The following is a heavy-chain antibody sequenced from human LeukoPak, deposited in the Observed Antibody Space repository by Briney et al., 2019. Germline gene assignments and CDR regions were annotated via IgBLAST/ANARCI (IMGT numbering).Heavy chain of an antibody. CDR1: GFTFGDYA. Sequence: HSGGSLRLSCTASGFTFGDYAMSWVRQAPGKGLEWVGFIRSKAYGGTTEYAASVKGRFTISRDGSKSIAYLQMNSLKTEDTAVYYCTRLGFLEWSYFDYWGQGTLVTASS. D-gene: IGHD3-3*01. CDR3: TRLGFLEWSYFDY. V-gene: IGHV3-49*04. CDR2: IRSKAYGGTT. J-gene: IGHJ4*02.